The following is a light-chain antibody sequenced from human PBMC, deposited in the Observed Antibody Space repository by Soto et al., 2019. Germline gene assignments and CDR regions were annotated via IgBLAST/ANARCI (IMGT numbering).Light chain of an antibody. V-gene: IGKV3-11*01. CDR2: DAS. J-gene: IGKJ5*01. Sequence: EIVLTQFPATLSLSPGDTATLSCRASQSVSSSYLAWYQQKPGQAPRLLIYDASNRATGIPARFSGSGSGTDFTLTINSLEPEDFAVYYCQQRSNWPSITFGQGTRLEI. CDR3: QQRSNWPSIT. CDR1: QSVSSSY.